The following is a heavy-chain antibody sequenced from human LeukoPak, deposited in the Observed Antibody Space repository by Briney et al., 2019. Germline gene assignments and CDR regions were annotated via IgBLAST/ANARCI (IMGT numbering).Heavy chain of an antibody. V-gene: IGHV4-34*01. CDR3: ARLMNSSSLYYFDY. J-gene: IGHJ4*02. Sequence: SETQSLTCAVYGGSFSGYYWSWIRQPPGKGLEWIGENNHSGSTNYNPSLKSRVTISVDTSKTQFSLKLSSVTAADTAVYYCARLMNSSSLYYFDYWGQGILVTVSS. CDR1: GGSFSGYY. D-gene: IGHD6-13*01. CDR2: NNHSGST.